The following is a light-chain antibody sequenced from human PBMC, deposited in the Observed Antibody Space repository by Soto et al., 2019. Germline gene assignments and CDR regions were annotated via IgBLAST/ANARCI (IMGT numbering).Light chain of an antibody. CDR1: QNIDYY. J-gene: IGKJ3*01. CDR2: DAS. Sequence: EIVLTQSPATLSLSPGESATLSCRASQNIDYYLDWYQHKPGQPPRLLIYDASDRATDIPDRFSGSGSGTDFTLTISSLEPEDSAIYYCQQRSNWPPFFTFGPGTKVDIK. V-gene: IGKV3-11*01. CDR3: QQRSNWPPFFT.